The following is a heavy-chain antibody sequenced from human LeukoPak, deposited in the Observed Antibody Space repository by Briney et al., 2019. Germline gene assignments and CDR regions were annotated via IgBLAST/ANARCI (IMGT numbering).Heavy chain of an antibody. V-gene: IGHV4-31*03. D-gene: IGHD2-2*01. CDR1: GGSISSGGYY. Sequence: SQTLSLTCTISGGSISSGGYYWTWIRQHPGKGLEWIGYIYYSGSTYYNPSLKSRVSISVDTSKNQFSLKLSSVTAADAAVYYCARDAIPSSYWYFDLWGRGTLVTVSS. CDR2: IYYSGST. CDR3: ARDAIPSSYWYFDL. J-gene: IGHJ2*01.